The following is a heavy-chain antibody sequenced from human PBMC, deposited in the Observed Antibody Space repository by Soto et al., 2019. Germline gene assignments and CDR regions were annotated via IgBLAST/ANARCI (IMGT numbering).Heavy chain of an antibody. J-gene: IGHJ4*02. CDR3: ARGVLNGLGLGY. V-gene: IGHV4-31*03. CDR1: GGSISSSCYY. D-gene: IGHD6-19*01. Sequence: QVQLQESGPGLVKPSQTLSLTCTVSGGSISSSCYYWSWIRQHPGKGLEWIGYIYYSGSTYYNPSLKSRVTISVDTSKNQFSLKLSSMTAADTAVYYCARGVLNGLGLGYSGQGTLVTVSS. CDR2: IYYSGST.